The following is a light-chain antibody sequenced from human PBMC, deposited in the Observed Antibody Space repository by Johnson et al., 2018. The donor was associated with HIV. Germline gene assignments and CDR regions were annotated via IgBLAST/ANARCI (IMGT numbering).Light chain of an antibody. V-gene: IGLV2-14*03. Sequence: QTVVTQEPASVSGSPGQSITISCTGTSSDVGGYNYVSWYQQHPGKAPKLMIYDVSNRPSGVSNRFSGSKSGNTASLTISGLQAEDEADYYCSSYTSNIIGVFGGGTKLTVL. CDR1: SSDVGGYNY. CDR2: DVS. J-gene: IGLJ3*02. CDR3: SSYTSNIIGV.